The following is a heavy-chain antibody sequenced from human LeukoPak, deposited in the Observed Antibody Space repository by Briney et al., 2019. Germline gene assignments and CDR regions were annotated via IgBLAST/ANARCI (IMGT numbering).Heavy chain of an antibody. J-gene: IGHJ4*02. Sequence: GGSLRLSCAASGFTFSSYATSWVRQAPGKGLEWVSDISGSGGSTYYADSVEGRFTISRDNSKNTLYLQMNSLRAEDTAVYYCAKDSGFSSSWQLGYWGQGTQVTVSS. CDR2: ISGSGGST. V-gene: IGHV3-23*01. CDR3: AKDSGFSSSWQLGY. D-gene: IGHD6-13*01. CDR1: GFTFSSYA.